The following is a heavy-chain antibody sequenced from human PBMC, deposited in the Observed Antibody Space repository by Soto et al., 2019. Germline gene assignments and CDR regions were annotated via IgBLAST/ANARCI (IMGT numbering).Heavy chain of an antibody. D-gene: IGHD3-22*01. CDR3: ARLGYYYDSSGYYRLGRSPFDY. J-gene: IGHJ4*02. Sequence: ASVKVSCKASGYTFTSYGISWVRQAPGQGLEWMGWISAYNGNTNYAQKLQGRVTMTTDTSTSTAYMELRSLRSDDTAVYYCARLGYYYDSSGYYRLGRSPFDYWGQGTLVTVSS. CDR2: ISAYNGNT. V-gene: IGHV1-18*01. CDR1: GYTFTSYG.